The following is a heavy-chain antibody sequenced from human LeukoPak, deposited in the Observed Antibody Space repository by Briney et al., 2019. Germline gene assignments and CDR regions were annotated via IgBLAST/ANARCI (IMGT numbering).Heavy chain of an antibody. D-gene: IGHD3-10*01. V-gene: IGHV1-18*01. CDR2: IVGDKGDT. CDR3: ARWGEDPYALDI. J-gene: IGHJ3*02. Sequence: GASVKVSCKASGYTFSSYGISWVRQAPGQGLEWMGWIVGDKGDTDYAQKLQGRVTMTTDTSTSTAYMELRSLISDDTAVYYCARWGEDPYALDIWGQGTVVTVSS. CDR1: GYTFSSYG.